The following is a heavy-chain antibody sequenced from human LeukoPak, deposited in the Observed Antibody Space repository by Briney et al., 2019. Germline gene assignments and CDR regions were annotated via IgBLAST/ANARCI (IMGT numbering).Heavy chain of an antibody. D-gene: IGHD6-19*01. Sequence: GGSLRLSCAASGFTFSSYAMSWVRQAPGKGLEWVSAISGSGGSTYYADSVKGRFTISRDNSKNTLYLQMNSLRAEDTAVYYCAKGATSFQWLANPFDYWGQGTLVTVSS. J-gene: IGHJ4*02. V-gene: IGHV3-23*01. CDR2: ISGSGGST. CDR1: GFTFSSYA. CDR3: AKGATSFQWLANPFDY.